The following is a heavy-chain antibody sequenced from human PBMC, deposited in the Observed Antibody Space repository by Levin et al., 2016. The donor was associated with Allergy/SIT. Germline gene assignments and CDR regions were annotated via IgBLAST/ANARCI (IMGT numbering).Heavy chain of an antibody. J-gene: IGHJ5*02. V-gene: IGHV1-3*01. CDR1: GYTFTSYA. CDR2: INAGNGNT. CDR3: ASSGLLLDYGSGSYYKSGNWFDP. D-gene: IGHD3-10*01. Sequence: ASVKVSCKASGYTFTSYAMHWVRQAPGQRLEWMGWINAGNGNTKYSQKFQGRVTITRDTSASTAYMELSSLRSEDTAVYYCASSGLLLDYGSGSYYKSGNWFDPWGQGTLVTVSS.